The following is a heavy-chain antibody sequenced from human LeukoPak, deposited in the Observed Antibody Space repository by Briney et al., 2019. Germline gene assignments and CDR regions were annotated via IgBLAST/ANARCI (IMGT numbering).Heavy chain of an antibody. CDR1: GGSISTYY. D-gene: IGHD5-12*01. CDR3: ARGGGYVSPIGY. J-gene: IGHJ4*02. V-gene: IGHV4-59*01. CDR2: IYHSGST. Sequence: SETLSLTCTLSGGSISTYYWSWIRQPPGKGLEWIGYIYHSGSTNYNPSLKSRVTISVDTSKNQFSLKLSSVTAADTAVYYCARGGGYVSPIGYWGQGALVTVSS.